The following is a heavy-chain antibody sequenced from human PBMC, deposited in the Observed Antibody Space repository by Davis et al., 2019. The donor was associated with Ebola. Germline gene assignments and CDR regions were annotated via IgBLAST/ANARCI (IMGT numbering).Heavy chain of an antibody. CDR1: GFTFSSYW. J-gene: IGHJ5*02. Sequence: GESLKISCAASGFTFSSYWMSWVRQAPGKGLEWVANIKQDGSEKYYVDSVKGRFTISRDNAKNSLYLQMNSLRAEDTAVYYCAAGRWFDPWGQGTLVTVSS. V-gene: IGHV3-7*03. CDR2: IKQDGSEK. CDR3: AAGRWFDP.